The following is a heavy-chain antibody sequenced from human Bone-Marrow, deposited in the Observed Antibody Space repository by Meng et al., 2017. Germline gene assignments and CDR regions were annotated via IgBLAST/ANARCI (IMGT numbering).Heavy chain of an antibody. V-gene: IGHV4-34*01. D-gene: IGHD4-11*01. Sequence: WGPGQLPPSGTLSLTCVVSGGTFGDYYWSWNRQPTGKGLVWIGKLNHSGSTNYNPSLESRATISVDTSQNNLSLKLSSVTAADSAVYYCARGPTTMAHDFDYWGQGTLVTVSS. CDR2: LNHSGST. CDR1: GGTFGDYY. J-gene: IGHJ4*02. CDR3: ARGPTTMAHDFDY.